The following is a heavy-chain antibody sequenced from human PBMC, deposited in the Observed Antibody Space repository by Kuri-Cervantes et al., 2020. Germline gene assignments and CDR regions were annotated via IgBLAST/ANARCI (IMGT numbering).Heavy chain of an antibody. CDR2: INHSGST. V-gene: IGHV4-34*01. CDR3: ASPQLLSSTEAFDI. J-gene: IGHJ3*02. D-gene: IGHD2-2*01. CDR1: GGSFRGYY. Sequence: SETLSLTCAVYGGSFRGYYWSWIRQPPGKGLEWIGEINHSGSTNYNPSLKSRVTISVDTSKNQFSLKLSSVTAADTAVYYCASPQLLSSTEAFDIWGQGTMVTVSS.